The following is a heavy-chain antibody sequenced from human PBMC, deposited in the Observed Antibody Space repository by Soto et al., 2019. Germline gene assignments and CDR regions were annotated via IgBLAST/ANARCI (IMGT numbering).Heavy chain of an antibody. J-gene: IGHJ4*02. D-gene: IGHD2-15*01. CDR3: ARLPPPTYCSGSTCSGY. CDR1: GYSFTNYW. CDR2: IDPDDSYT. Sequence: ESLKISCKGSGYSFTNYWINWVRQMPGKGLEWMGRIDPDDSYTNYSPSFQGHVTSSVDKSISTAYLQWSSLQASDTAIYYCARLPPPTYCSGSTCSGYWGQGTLVTVSS. V-gene: IGHV5-10-1*01.